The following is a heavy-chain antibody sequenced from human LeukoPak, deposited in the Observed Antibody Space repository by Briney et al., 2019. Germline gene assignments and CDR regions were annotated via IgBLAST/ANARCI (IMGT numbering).Heavy chain of an antibody. V-gene: IGHV4-34*01. Sequence: SETLSLTCAVYGGSFSDYYWSWIRQPPGKGLEWIGEINHSGSANYNPSLTSRVTLSVDTSKNQFSLKLNSVTAADTAVYYCARGGGSYYQDYWGQGALVTVSS. CDR3: ARGGGSYYQDY. J-gene: IGHJ4*02. D-gene: IGHD1-26*01. CDR2: INHSGSA. CDR1: GGSFSDYY.